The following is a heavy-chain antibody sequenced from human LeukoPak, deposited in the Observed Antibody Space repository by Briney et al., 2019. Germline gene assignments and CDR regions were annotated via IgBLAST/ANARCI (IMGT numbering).Heavy chain of an antibody. D-gene: IGHD3-10*01. CDR1: GFTVSSNY. Sequence: LSGGSLRLSCAASGFTVSSNYMSWVRQAPGKGLEWVSAISGSGGSTYYADSVKGRFTISRDNSKNTLYLQMNSLRAEDTAVYYCAKDFVWFGELSPNWFDPWGQGTLVTVSS. V-gene: IGHV3-23*01. CDR2: ISGSGGST. CDR3: AKDFVWFGELSPNWFDP. J-gene: IGHJ5*02.